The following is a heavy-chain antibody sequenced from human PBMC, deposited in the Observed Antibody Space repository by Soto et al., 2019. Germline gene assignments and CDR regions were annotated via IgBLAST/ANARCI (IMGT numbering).Heavy chain of an antibody. J-gene: IGHJ4*02. Sequence: EVQLVESGGGLVKPGGSLRLSCAASGFTFSSYSMNWVRQAPGKGLEWVSTITSSSSYIYYADSVKGRFTISRDNAKNSLYLQMNSLRAEGTAVYYCARSQWPRNDYWGQGTLVTVSS. V-gene: IGHV3-21*01. D-gene: IGHD6-19*01. CDR3: ARSQWPRNDY. CDR1: GFTFSSYS. CDR2: ITSSSSYI.